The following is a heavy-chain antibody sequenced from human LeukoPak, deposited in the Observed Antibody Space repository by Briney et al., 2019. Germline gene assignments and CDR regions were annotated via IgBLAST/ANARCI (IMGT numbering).Heavy chain of an antibody. CDR2: IKQDGSKK. J-gene: IGHJ4*02. V-gene: IGHV3-7*04. CDR3: TRVGYIDEGIDY. Sequence: GGSLRLSCVASGFPFSSYWMTWVRKAPGKGREWVANIKQDGSKKSYVDSVKGRFTISRDNAKNSLYLQMNSLRAEDTAIYYCTRVGYIDEGIDYWGQGTLVTVSS. CDR1: GFPFSSYW. D-gene: IGHD5-24*01.